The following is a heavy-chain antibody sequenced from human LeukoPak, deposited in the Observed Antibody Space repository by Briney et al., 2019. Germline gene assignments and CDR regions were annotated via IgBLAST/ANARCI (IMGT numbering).Heavy chain of an antibody. J-gene: IGHJ4*02. CDR1: GGSISSSNW. Sequence: SETLSLTCAVSGGSISSSNWWSWARQPPGKGLEWIGEIYHSGSTNYNPSLKSRVTISVDKSKNQFSLKLSSVTAADTAVYYCARAPGGVPAAMRAIDYWGQGTLVTVSS. V-gene: IGHV4-4*02. D-gene: IGHD2-2*01. CDR2: IYHSGST. CDR3: ARAPGGVPAAMRAIDY.